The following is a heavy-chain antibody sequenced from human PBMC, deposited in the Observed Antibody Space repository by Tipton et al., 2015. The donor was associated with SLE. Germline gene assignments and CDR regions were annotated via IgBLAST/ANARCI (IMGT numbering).Heavy chain of an antibody. V-gene: IGHV4-34*01. CDR2: INHSGNA. D-gene: IGHD1/OR15-1a*01. Sequence: TLSLTCAVYGGSFSGYYWTWIRQPPGKGLEWIGEINHSGNANFNSSLKSRVTISVDTSRNQFSLKLTSVTAADTAVYFCARVPLGQRQTGCWYFDLWGRGTLVTVSS. J-gene: IGHJ2*01. CDR1: GGSFSGYY. CDR3: ARVPLGQRQTGCWYFDL.